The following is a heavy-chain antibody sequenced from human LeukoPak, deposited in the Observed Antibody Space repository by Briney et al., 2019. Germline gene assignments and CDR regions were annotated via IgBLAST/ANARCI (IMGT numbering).Heavy chain of an antibody. CDR2: ISYDGNNK. V-gene: IGHV3-30-3*01. D-gene: IGHD2-21*02. CDR1: GFTFSNYD. CDR3: ARGNNVLMVTGCFDY. J-gene: IGHJ4*02. Sequence: GGSLRLSCAASGFTFSNYDMHGVRQAPGKGLEWVAVISYDGNNKDFADSVKGRFTISRDNSKNTLYLQMNSLRAEDTAVYYCARGNNVLMVTGCFDYWGQGTLVTVSS.